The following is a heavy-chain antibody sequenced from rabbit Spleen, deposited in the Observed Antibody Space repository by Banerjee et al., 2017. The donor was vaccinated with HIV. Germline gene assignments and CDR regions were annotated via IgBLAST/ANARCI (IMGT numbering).Heavy chain of an antibody. Sequence: QEQLVESGGGLVQPGGSLKLSCKASGFDFSSYGVSWVRQGPGKGLEWIGYIDPVFGSTNYATWVNGRFTISSHNAQNTLYLQLNSLTVADTATYFCARDTSSSFSSYGMDLWGPGTLVTVS. CDR2: IDPVFGST. V-gene: IGHV1S47*01. CDR3: ARDTSSSFSSYGMDL. J-gene: IGHJ6*01. CDR1: GFDFSSYG. D-gene: IGHD1-1*01.